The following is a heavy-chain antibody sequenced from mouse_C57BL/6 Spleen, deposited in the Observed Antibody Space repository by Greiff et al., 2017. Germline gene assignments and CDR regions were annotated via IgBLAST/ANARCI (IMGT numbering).Heavy chain of an antibody. V-gene: IGHV1-50*01. CDR1: GYTFTSYW. CDR3: ASRYGLYYAMDY. J-gene: IGHJ4*01. Sequence: QVQLQQPGAELVKPGASVKLSCKASGYTFTSYWMQWVKQRPGQGLEWIGEIDPSDSYTNYNQKFKGKATLTVDTSSSTAYMQLSSLTSEDSAVYYCASRYGLYYAMDYWGQGTSVTVSS. CDR2: IDPSDSYT. D-gene: IGHD1-2*01.